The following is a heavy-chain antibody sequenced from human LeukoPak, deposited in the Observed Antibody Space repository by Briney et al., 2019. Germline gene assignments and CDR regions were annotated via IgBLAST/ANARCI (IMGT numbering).Heavy chain of an antibody. V-gene: IGHV4-59*12. CDR3: ARESPPGNWFDP. D-gene: IGHD3-10*01. Sequence: NTLETLSLTCTVSGGSISSYYWSWIRQPPGKGLEWIGYIYHSGSTCYNPSLKSRVTISVDRSKNQFSLKLSSVTAADTAVYYCARESPPGNWFDPWGKGTLVTVSS. CDR2: IYHSGST. CDR1: GGSISSYY. J-gene: IGHJ5*02.